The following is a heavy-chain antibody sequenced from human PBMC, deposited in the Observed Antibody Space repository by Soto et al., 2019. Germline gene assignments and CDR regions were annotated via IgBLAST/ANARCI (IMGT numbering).Heavy chain of an antibody. CDR3: ATSGYLYGSGSWRSWFDP. J-gene: IGHJ5*02. CDR1: GGSISSSNW. D-gene: IGHD3-10*01. V-gene: IGHV4-4*02. CDR2: IYHSGST. Sequence: SETLSLTCAVSGGSISSSNWWSWVRQPPGKGLEWIGEIYHSGSTNYNPSLKSRVTISVDESKNQFSLKLSSVTAADTAVYYCATSGYLYGSGSWRSWFDPWGQGTLVTVSS.